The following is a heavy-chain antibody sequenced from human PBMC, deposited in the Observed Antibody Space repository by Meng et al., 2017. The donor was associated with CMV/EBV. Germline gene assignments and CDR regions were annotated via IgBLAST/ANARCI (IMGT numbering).Heavy chain of an antibody. D-gene: IGHD6-13*01. CDR3: ARTNTPQYSSSWYRYYYYGMDV. J-gene: IGHJ6*02. Sequence: GESLKISCKGSGYSFTSYWIGWVRQMPGKGLEWMGIIYPGDSDTRYSPSFKGQVTISADKSISTAYLQWSSLKASDTAMYYCARTNTPQYSSSWYRYYYYGMDVWGQGTTVTVSS. CDR1: GYSFTSYW. CDR2: IYPGDSDT. V-gene: IGHV5-51*01.